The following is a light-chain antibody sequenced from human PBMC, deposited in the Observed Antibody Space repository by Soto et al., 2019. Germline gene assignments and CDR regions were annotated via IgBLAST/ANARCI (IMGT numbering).Light chain of an antibody. CDR1: QSISSN. Sequence: EIVITQTTATLSISVGERVTLSSRASQSISSNLAWYQQKPGQAPRLLIYGISTRATGIPARFSGSGSGTEFTLTISSLQSEDSAVYYCQQYDNLPPWTFGQGSIV. CDR2: GIS. V-gene: IGKV3-15*01. J-gene: IGKJ1*01. CDR3: QQYDNLPPWT.